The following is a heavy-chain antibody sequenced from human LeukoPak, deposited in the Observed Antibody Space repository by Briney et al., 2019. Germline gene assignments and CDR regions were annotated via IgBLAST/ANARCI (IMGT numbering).Heavy chain of an antibody. CDR3: ARGRSYGFDFDS. CDR1: GVSINTCCYY. V-gene: IGHV4-61*01. D-gene: IGHD5-18*01. Sequence: PSETLSLTCDVSGVSINTCCYYWTWIRQPPGKGLEWIGYKYYSGSTRYDSSLRSRLTISLDSSKNQLSLRLTSVTAADTAVYYCARGRSYGFDFDSWGPGTLVIVSS. J-gene: IGHJ4*02. CDR2: KYYSGST.